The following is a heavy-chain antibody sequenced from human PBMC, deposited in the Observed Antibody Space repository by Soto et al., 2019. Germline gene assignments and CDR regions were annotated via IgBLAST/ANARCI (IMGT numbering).Heavy chain of an antibody. CDR3: ARAEPACLGMTTASYYYGMEV. CDR2: ISYDGTNK. V-gene: IGHV3-30-3*01. D-gene: IGHD3-16*01. Sequence: GGSLRLSCAAPGFTFSGYALHWVRQTPGKGLEWMAVISYDGTNKYYAGSVEGRFTISRDNSRNTLYLQMNSLRPEDTAIYYCARAEPACLGMTTASYYYGMEVWGKGTTVSVSS. CDR1: GFTFSGYA. J-gene: IGHJ6*04.